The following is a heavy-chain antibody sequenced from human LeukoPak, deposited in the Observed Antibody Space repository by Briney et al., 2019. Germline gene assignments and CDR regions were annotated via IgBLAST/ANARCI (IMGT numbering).Heavy chain of an antibody. CDR3: AKASATIFGVVGPFDI. CDR2: ISGSGGST. V-gene: IGHV3-23*01. D-gene: IGHD3-3*01. J-gene: IGHJ3*02. CDR1: GFTFSSYA. Sequence: GGSLRLSCAASGFTFSSYAMSWVRQAPGKGLEWVSAISGSGGSTYYADSVKSRFTISRDNSKNTLYLQMNSLRAEDTAVYYCAKASATIFGVVGPFDIWGQGTMVTVSS.